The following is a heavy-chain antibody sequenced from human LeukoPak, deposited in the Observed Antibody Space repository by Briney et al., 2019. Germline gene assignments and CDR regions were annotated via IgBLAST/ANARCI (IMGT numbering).Heavy chain of an antibody. V-gene: IGHV1-46*01. CDR1: GYTFTSYY. CDR2: INPSGGST. CDR3: ARSSKQWLDY. D-gene: IGHD6-19*01. Sequence: GASVKVSCKASGYTFTSYYLHWVRQAPGQGPEWMGMINPSGGSTTYAQKFQGRVTMTTDTSTSTAYMELRSLRSDDTAVYYCARSSKQWLDYWGQGTLVTVSS. J-gene: IGHJ4*02.